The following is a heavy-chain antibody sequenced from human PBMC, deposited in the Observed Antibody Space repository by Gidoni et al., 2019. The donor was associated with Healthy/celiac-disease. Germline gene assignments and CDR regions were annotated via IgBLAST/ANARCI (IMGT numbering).Heavy chain of an antibody. Sequence: QITLKESGPTLVKPTQTLTLTCTFSGFSLTTSGVGVGWIRQPPGKALEWLALIYWDDDKRYSPSLESRLTITKDTSKNQVVLTMTDMGPVDTATYYCAHRSRGNWFDPWGQGTLVTVSS. D-gene: IGHD3-16*01. J-gene: IGHJ5*02. CDR3: AHRSRGNWFDP. CDR1: GFSLTTSGVG. CDR2: IYWDDDK. V-gene: IGHV2-5*02.